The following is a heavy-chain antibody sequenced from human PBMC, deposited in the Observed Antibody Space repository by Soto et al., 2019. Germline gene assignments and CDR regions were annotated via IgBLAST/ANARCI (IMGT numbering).Heavy chain of an antibody. Sequence: SVKVSCKASGGTFSSYAISWVRQAPGQGLEWMGGIIPIFGTANYAQKFQGRVTITADESTSTAYMELSSLRSEDTAVYYCAGRDGYNQGYFDYWGQGTSVTVSS. CDR1: GGTFSSYA. D-gene: IGHD5-12*01. CDR3: AGRDGYNQGYFDY. J-gene: IGHJ4*02. CDR2: IIPIFGTA. V-gene: IGHV1-69*13.